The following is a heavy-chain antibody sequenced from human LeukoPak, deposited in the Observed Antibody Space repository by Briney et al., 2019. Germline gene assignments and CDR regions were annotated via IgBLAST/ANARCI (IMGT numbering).Heavy chain of an antibody. J-gene: IGHJ6*03. CDR1: GFTFSSYA. D-gene: IGHD2-2*03. CDR3: AKDGSGDYYYYMDV. CDR2: ISGSGGST. Sequence: GGSLRLSCAASGFTFSSYAMSWVRQAPGKGLEWVSAISGSGGSTYYADSVKGRFTISRDNSKNTLYLQMNSLRAEDTAVYYCAKDGSGDYYYYMDVWGKGTTVTVSS. V-gene: IGHV3-23*01.